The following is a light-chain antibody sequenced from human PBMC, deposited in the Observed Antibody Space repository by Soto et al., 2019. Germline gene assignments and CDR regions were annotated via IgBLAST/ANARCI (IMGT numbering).Light chain of an antibody. J-gene: IGKJ2*01. CDR1: QSFSSSY. V-gene: IGKV3-20*01. CDR2: GAS. Sequence: EIVLTQSPGTLSLSPGERATLSCRASQSFSSSYLAWDRQKPGQAPTLLIYGASSRATGIPDRFSGSGSGTDFTLTISRLEPEDFAVYFCHQYGSALPYTFGQGTKLEIK. CDR3: HQYGSALPYT.